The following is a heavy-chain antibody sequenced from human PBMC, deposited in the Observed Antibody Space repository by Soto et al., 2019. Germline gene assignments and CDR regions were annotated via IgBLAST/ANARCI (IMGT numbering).Heavy chain of an antibody. CDR1: GYTFTSYG. V-gene: IGHV1-18*01. CDR3: ARARPRSYDILTGYYKDGDY. J-gene: IGHJ4*02. D-gene: IGHD3-9*01. Sequence: QVQLVQSGAEVKKPGASVKVSCKASGYTFTSYGISWVRQAPGQGLEWMGWISAYNGNTNYAQKLQGRVTMTTDTATSTAYRELRSLRSDDTAVYYCARARPRSYDILTGYYKDGDYWGQGTLVTVSS. CDR2: ISAYNGNT.